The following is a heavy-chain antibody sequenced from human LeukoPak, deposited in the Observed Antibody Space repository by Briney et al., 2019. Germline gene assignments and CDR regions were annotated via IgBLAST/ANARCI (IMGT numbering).Heavy chain of an antibody. V-gene: IGHV4-59*01. CDR1: GGSISSYY. J-gene: IGHJ5*02. CDR3: ARELHHYDISGFDP. Sequence: SETLSLTCTVSGGSISSYYWSWIRQPPAKGLESIGYIYYSGSTNYNPSLKSRVTISVDTSKNQSSLKLSSVTAADTAVYYCARELHHYDISGFDPWGQGTLVTVSS. D-gene: IGHD3-9*01. CDR2: IYYSGST.